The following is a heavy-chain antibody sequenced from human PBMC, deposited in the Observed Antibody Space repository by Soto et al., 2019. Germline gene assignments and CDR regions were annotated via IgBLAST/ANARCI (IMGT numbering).Heavy chain of an antibody. J-gene: IGHJ4*02. CDR1: GFTFSSYA. Sequence: VGSLRLSCAASGFTFSSYAMSWVRQAPGKGLEWVSAISGSGGSTYYADSVKGRFTISRDNSKNTLYLQMNSLRAEDTAVYYCAKGPRRVVVVAATNNYFDYWGQGTLVTVSS. CDR3: AKGPRRVVVVAATNNYFDY. CDR2: ISGSGGST. V-gene: IGHV3-23*01. D-gene: IGHD2-15*01.